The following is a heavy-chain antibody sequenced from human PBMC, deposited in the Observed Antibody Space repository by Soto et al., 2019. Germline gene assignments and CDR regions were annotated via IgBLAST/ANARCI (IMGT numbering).Heavy chain of an antibody. CDR3: ARDAFAWIQLWSPDY. Sequence: GGSLRLSCAASGFTFSSYWMHWVRQAPGKGLVWVSRINSDGSSTSYADSVKGRFTISRDNAKNTLYLQMNSLRAEDTAVYYCARDAFAWIQLWSPDYWGQGTLVTVSS. D-gene: IGHD5-18*01. J-gene: IGHJ4*02. V-gene: IGHV3-74*01. CDR1: GFTFSSYW. CDR2: INSDGSST.